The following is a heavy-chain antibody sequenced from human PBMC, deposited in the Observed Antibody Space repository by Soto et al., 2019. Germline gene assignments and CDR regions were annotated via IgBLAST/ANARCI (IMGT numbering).Heavy chain of an antibody. CDR2: ISSSSSYI. CDR1: GFTFSSYS. Sequence: GSLRLSCAASGFTFSSYSMNWVRQAPGKGLEWVSSISSSSSYIYYADSVKGRFTISRDNAKNSLYLQMNSLRAEDTAVYYCARDLVQGSSWYASVFDYWGQGTLVTVSS. CDR3: ARDLVQGSSWYASVFDY. D-gene: IGHD6-13*01. V-gene: IGHV3-21*01. J-gene: IGHJ4*02.